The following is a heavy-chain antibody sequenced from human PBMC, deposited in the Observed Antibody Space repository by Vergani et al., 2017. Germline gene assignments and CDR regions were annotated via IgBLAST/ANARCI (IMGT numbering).Heavy chain of an antibody. CDR3: ARDPDIVVVPAAPYYYYYYGMDV. CDR2: LNPSGGTT. D-gene: IGHD2-2*01. CDR1: GYNFFSYY. Sequence: QVRLVQSGAEVKRPGASVKLSCKTSGYNFFSYYIHWLRQAPGQGFEWMGILNPSGGTTNYAQKFQGRFTMTADTAANTVYLELRSLRSDDTAVYYCARDPDIVVVPAAPYYYYYYGMDVWGQGTTVTVSS. V-gene: IGHV1-46*01. J-gene: IGHJ6*02.